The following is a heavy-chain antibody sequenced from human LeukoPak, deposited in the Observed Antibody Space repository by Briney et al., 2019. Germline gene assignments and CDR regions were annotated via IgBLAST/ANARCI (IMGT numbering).Heavy chain of an antibody. D-gene: IGHD3-10*02. Sequence: GGTLRLSCAASGFTFSNFGMAWVRQAPGKGLEWVSAISGSGGSTYYADSAKGRFTISRDNSKNTLYLQMNSLRAEDTAVYYCPKDGYYVDAFDIWGQGTMVTVSS. CDR1: GFTFSNFG. V-gene: IGHV3-23*01. CDR3: PKDGYYVDAFDI. J-gene: IGHJ3*02. CDR2: ISGSGGST.